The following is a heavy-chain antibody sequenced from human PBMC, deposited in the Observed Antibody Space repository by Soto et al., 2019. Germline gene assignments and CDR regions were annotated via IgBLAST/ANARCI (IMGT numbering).Heavy chain of an antibody. CDR2: ISAYNGNT. CDR3: ARDLRYDFWSGPGWLDP. J-gene: IGHJ5*02. D-gene: IGHD3-3*01. V-gene: IGHV1-18*01. CDR1: GYTFTSYG. Sequence: ASVKVSCKASGYTFTSYGISWVRQAPGQGLEWMGWISAYNGNTNYAQKLQGRVTMTTDTSTSTAYMELRSLRSDDTAVYYCARDLRYDFWSGPGWLDPWGQGTLVTVSS.